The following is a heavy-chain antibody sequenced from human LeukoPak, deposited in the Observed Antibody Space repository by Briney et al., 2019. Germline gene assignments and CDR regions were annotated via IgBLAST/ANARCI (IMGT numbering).Heavy chain of an antibody. V-gene: IGHV3-7*03. CDR2: IKQDGSEK. CDR1: GFTFSSYW. D-gene: IGHD3-10*01. J-gene: IGHJ4*02. CDR3: AKVMVRGVIINPIDY. Sequence: GGSLRLSCAASGFTFSSYWMSWVRQAPGKGLEWVANIKQDGSEKYYVDSVKGRFTISRDNAKNSLYLQMNSLRAEDTALYYCAKVMVRGVIINPIDYWGQGTLVTVSS.